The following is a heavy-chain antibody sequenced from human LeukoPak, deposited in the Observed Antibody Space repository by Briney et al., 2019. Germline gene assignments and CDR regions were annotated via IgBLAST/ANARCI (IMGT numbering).Heavy chain of an antibody. CDR3: ARVGQLLWFGELLSGYFDY. D-gene: IGHD3-10*01. V-gene: IGHV4-59*12. Sequence: PSETLSLTCTVSGGSISSYYWSWIRQPPGKGLEWIGHIYYSGSTYYNPSLKSRVTMSVDTSKNQFSLKLSSVTAADTAVYYCARVGQLLWFGELLSGYFDYWGQGTLVTVSS. CDR2: IYYSGST. J-gene: IGHJ4*02. CDR1: GGSISSYY.